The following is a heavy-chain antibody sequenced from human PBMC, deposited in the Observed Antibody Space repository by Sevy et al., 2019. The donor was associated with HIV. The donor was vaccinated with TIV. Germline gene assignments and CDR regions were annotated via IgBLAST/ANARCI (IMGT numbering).Heavy chain of an antibody. CDR2: IDPKSGGT. V-gene: IGHV1-2*02. Sequence: ALVKVSCKASGYTFTDYYTHWVRQAPGQGLEWMGWIDPKSGGTKYEQKFKGRITTTRDTSISTAYLELSRLRSDDTAVYLCAREFYDSWSGPIDFFYGMDDWGQGTTVTVSS. CDR1: GYTFTDYY. D-gene: IGHD3-3*01. J-gene: IGHJ6*02. CDR3: AREFYDSWSGPIDFFYGMDD.